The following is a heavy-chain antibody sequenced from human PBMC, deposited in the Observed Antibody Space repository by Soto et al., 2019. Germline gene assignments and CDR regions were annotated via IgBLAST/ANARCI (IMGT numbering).Heavy chain of an antibody. CDR2: ISWDGGST. V-gene: IGHV3-43*01. CDR1: GFTFDDYT. D-gene: IGHD5-18*01. Sequence: EVQLVESGGVVVQPGGSLRLSCAASGFTFDDYTMHWVRQAPGKGLEWVSLISWDGGSTYYADSVKGRFTISRDNSKNSLYLQMNSLRTEDTALYYCAKQAGIQLWSSRGAFDIWGQGTMVTVSS. CDR3: AKQAGIQLWSSRGAFDI. J-gene: IGHJ3*02.